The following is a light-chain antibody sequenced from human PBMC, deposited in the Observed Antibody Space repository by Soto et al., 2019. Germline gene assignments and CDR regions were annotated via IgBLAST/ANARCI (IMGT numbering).Light chain of an antibody. CDR3: QQYGPSLWT. V-gene: IGKV3-20*01. Sequence: VLTQSPGTLSLSPGERATLSCRASQSVSSTYLAWYQQKPGQAPRLLMYGASSRASGVPDRFSASGSGTDFTLTISRLQPEDFAVYYCQQYGPSLWTFGQGTKVEIK. CDR1: QSVSSTY. CDR2: GAS. J-gene: IGKJ1*01.